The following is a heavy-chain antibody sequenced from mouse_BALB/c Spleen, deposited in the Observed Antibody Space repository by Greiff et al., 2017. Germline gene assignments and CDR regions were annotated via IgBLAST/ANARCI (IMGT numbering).Heavy chain of an antibody. V-gene: IGHV1-54*03. CDR1: GYAFTNYL. CDR2: INPGSGGT. D-gene: IGHD1-1*01. Sequence: QVQLQQSGAELVRPETSVKVSCKASGYAFTNYLIEWVKQRPGQGLEWIGVINPGSGGTNYNEKFKGKATLTADKSSSTAYMQLSSLTSDDSAVYFCARDYEGFAYWGQGTLVTVSA. J-gene: IGHJ3*01. CDR3: ARDYEGFAY.